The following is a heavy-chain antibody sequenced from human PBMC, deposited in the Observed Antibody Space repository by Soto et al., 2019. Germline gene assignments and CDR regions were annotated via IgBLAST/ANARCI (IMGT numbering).Heavy chain of an antibody. Sequence: EAQLVESGGGLVQPGGSLRLSCAASGFIFNSYWMSWVRQAPGKGLEWVANMNQYGTEEYYVDSVKGRFTISRDNAKNSLYLQMNSLRVEDTAVYYCARDPNSGYNWGGDFWGQGTLVTVSS. J-gene: IGHJ4*02. V-gene: IGHV3-7*05. CDR3: ARDPNSGYNWGGDF. D-gene: IGHD5-12*01. CDR1: GFIFNSYW. CDR2: MNQYGTEE.